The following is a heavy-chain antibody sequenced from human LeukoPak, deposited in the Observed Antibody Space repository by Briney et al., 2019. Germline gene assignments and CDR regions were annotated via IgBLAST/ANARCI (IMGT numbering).Heavy chain of an antibody. CDR3: AKEVAVIAGPRYFDY. V-gene: IGHV3-30*18. Sequence: PGGSLRLSCEASGYHFSSYSIHWVRQAPGRGLEWVAVIGNDGSVTHYIDAVKGRFILSRDNSKNTVYLQMDSLRVEDTAVYYCAKEVAVIAGPRYFDYWGRGALVTVSS. CDR2: IGNDGSVT. CDR1: GYHFSSYS. J-gene: IGHJ4*02. D-gene: IGHD2-21*01.